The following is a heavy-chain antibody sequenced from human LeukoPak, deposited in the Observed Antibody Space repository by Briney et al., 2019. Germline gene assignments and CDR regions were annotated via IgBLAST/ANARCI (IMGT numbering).Heavy chain of an antibody. J-gene: IGHJ4*02. V-gene: IGHV3-74*01. D-gene: IGHD6-19*01. CDR1: GFTFSSYW. CDR3: VGGGWYSTDYFDY. Sequence: GGSLRLSCAASGFTFSSYWMHWVRQAPGKGLVWVSRINSDGSSTNYANSVKSRFTISSDNAKNTLYLQMNSLRAEDTAVYYCVGGGWYSTDYFDYWGQGTLVTVSS. CDR2: INSDGSST.